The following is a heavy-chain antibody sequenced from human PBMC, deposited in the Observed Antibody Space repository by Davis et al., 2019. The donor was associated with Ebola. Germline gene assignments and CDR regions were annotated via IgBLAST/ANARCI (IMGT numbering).Heavy chain of an antibody. CDR3: ARDVGGRAGY. CDR2: IVSDGSSS. V-gene: IGHV3-74*03. Sequence: GESLKISCAASGFTFSQYWMQWVRQAPGKGLVWVAHIVSDGSSSTYADSVKGRFTISRDNTENTLYLQMNSLRADDTAVYYCARDVGGRAGYWGQGTLVTVSS. CDR1: GFTFSQYW. J-gene: IGHJ4*02.